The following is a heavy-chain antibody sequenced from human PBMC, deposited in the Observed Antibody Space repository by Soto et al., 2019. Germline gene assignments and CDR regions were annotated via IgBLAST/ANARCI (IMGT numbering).Heavy chain of an antibody. CDR1: GVSFCKYG. Sequence: GGAPRLCCSASGVSFCKYGMDWVRQDPGKGLEWVAVIWSDGSKKYYADSVKGRFTISRDNSKNTLYLQMNSLRAEDTAVYYCARGYMDYYDILLWGQGTLVTVSS. D-gene: IGHD3-9*01. CDR2: IWSDGSKK. J-gene: IGHJ4*02. V-gene: IGHV3-33*01. CDR3: ARGYMDYYDILL.